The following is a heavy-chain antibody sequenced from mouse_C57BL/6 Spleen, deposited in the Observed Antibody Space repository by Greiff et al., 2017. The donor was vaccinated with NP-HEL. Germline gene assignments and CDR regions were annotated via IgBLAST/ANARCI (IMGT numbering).Heavy chain of an antibody. Sequence: QVQLQQPGAELVKPGASVKLSCKASGYTFTSYWMQWVKQRPGQGLEWIGEIDPSDSYTNYNQKFKGKATLTVDTSSSTAYMQLSSLTSEDSAVYYCARYDGYYGDYWGQGTTLTVSS. J-gene: IGHJ2*01. CDR3: ARYDGYYGDY. CDR1: GYTFTSYW. CDR2: IDPSDSYT. V-gene: IGHV1-50*01. D-gene: IGHD2-3*01.